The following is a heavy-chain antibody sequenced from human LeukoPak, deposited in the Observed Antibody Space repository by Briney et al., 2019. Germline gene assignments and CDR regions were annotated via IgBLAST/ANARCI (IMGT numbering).Heavy chain of an antibody. V-gene: IGHV1-69*15. D-gene: IGHD3-22*01. CDR3: ATGRPDYYDSSGYAIDY. Sequence: GSSVKVSCKASGGTFSSYAISWVRQAPGQGLEWMGRIIPIFGTANYAQKFQGRVTITADESTSTAYMELSSLRSEDTAVYYCATGRPDYYDSSGYAIDYWGQGTLVTVSS. CDR1: GGTFSSYA. J-gene: IGHJ4*02. CDR2: IIPIFGTA.